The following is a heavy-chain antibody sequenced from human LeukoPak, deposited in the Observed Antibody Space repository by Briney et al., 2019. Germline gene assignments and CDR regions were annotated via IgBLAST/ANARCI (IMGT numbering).Heavy chain of an antibody. CDR2: IYTSGST. J-gene: IGHJ5*02. V-gene: IGHV4-4*07. CDR1: GGSISSYY. Sequence: SETLSLTCTVSGGSISSYYWSWIRQPAGKGLEWIGRIYTSGSTNYNPSLKSRVTISVDKSKNQFSLKLSSVTAADTAVYYCARDGGIAAARNWFDPWGQGTLVTVSS. D-gene: IGHD6-13*01. CDR3: ARDGGIAAARNWFDP.